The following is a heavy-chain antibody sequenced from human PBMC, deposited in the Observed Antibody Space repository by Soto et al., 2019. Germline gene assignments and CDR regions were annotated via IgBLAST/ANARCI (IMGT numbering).Heavy chain of an antibody. J-gene: IGHJ5*01. D-gene: IGHD1-1*01. V-gene: IGHV5-51*01. CDR1: GYYFPTYW. CDR2: IYPGDSDT. CDR3: VRHVVYVTGSHSNCFDF. Sequence: GESLKISCKASGYYFPTYWLAWVRQMPGKGLEWMGIIYPGDSDTRYSPSFQGQVTISVDKSSSTAFLRWSSLKASDTATYYCVRHVVYVTGSHSNCFDFSCQGTVVSL.